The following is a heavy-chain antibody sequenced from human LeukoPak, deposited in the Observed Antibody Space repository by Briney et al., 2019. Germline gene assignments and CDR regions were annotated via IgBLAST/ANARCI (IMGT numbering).Heavy chain of an antibody. J-gene: IGHJ4*02. V-gene: IGHV3-7*01. CDR2: IKQDGSEK. D-gene: IGHD6-19*01. CDR1: GFTFSSYW. CDR3: ARDVIAVAAYFDY. Sequence: GGSLRLSCAASGFTFSSYWMGWVRQAPGKGLEWVANIKQDGSEKYYVDSVKGRFTISRDNAKNSLYLQMNSLRAEDTAVYYCARDVIAVAAYFDYWGQGTLVTVSS.